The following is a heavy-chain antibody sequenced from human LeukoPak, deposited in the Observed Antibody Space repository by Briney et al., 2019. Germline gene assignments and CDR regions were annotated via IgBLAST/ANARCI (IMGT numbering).Heavy chain of an antibody. Sequence: PSETLSLTCAVYGGSFSSYYWSWIRQPPGKGLEWIGEINHSGSTNYNPSLKSRVTISVDTSKNQFSLKLSSVTAADTAVYYCAISPDGYNLDYWGQGTLVTVSS. V-gene: IGHV4-34*01. J-gene: IGHJ4*02. CDR3: AISPDGYNLDY. CDR2: INHSGST. CDR1: GGSFSSYY. D-gene: IGHD5-24*01.